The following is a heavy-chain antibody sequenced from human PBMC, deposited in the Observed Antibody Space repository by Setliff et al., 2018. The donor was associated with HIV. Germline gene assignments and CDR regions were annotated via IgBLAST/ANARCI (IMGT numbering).Heavy chain of an antibody. CDR3: ARGREVKRDTYYDYFYMDV. CDR1: GESFTDHF. CDR2: INHSGST. D-gene: IGHD1-26*01. J-gene: IGHJ6*03. Sequence: NPSETLSLTCAVYGESFTDHFWTWIRQTPGKGLEWLGEINHSGSTNQNPSLKSRFNLSVDTSKNQFSLRMNPVTAADTAVYYCARGREVKRDTYYDYFYMDVWSRGTAVTVSS. V-gene: IGHV4-34*01.